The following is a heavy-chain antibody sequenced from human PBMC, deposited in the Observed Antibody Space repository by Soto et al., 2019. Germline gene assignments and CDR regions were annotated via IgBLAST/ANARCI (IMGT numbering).Heavy chain of an antibody. CDR1: GGSFITHT. CDR2: IISICGIE. CDR3: ARRLYYDESNPSRADDSFEI. Sequence: SVKVFCRNAGGSFITHTSTCVGQAPAQGREWMGRIISICGIEKYAQNFPGRVTIPAEESTNTSYMELSSLRSENTAVYFCARRLYYDESNPSRADDSFEIWGQGTMVTVSS. J-gene: IGHJ3*02. V-gene: IGHV1-69*02. D-gene: IGHD3-16*01.